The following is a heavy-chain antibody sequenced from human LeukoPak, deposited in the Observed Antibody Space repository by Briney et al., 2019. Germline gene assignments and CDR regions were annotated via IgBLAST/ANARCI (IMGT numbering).Heavy chain of an antibody. CDR2: IKQDGSEK. V-gene: IGHV3-7*05. D-gene: IGHD6-13*01. CDR3: ARDPYSSSWSYGMDV. CDR1: GFTFSSYW. Sequence: GGSLTLFCTASGFTFSSYWMSWVRQTPEKGLEWVANIKQDGSEKVYVDSVKGRFTISRDNAKSSLYLQMSGLRAEDTAVYYCARDPYSSSWSYGMDVWGEGTKVTVSS. J-gene: IGHJ6*04.